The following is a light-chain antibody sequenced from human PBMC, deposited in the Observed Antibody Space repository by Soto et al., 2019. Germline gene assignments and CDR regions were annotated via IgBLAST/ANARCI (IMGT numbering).Light chain of an antibody. V-gene: IGKV3-15*01. J-gene: IGKJ1*01. CDR1: QSVSSK. Sequence: EIVMTQSPATLSVSPGERATLSCRASQSVSSKLAWYQQKPGQAARVLIFGASTSATGVPARFSGSGSETEFSLTISNLNSEDFAVYYCQHYNDWPPTWTFGQGTRVQIK. CDR2: GAS. CDR3: QHYNDWPPTWT.